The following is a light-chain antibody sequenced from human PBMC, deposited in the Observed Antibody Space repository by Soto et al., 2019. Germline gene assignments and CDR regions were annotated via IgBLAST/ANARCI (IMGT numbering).Light chain of an antibody. Sequence: QSALTQPASVSGSPGQSITISCTGTSSDVGGYHYVSWYQQHPGKAPQLMIYEVSNRPSGVSNRFAGSKSGNTASLTISGLHAEDEADYYCSSYTSSSTLYVFGTGTKLTVL. CDR2: EVS. J-gene: IGLJ1*01. CDR1: SSDVGGYHY. V-gene: IGLV2-14*01. CDR3: SSYTSSSTLYV.